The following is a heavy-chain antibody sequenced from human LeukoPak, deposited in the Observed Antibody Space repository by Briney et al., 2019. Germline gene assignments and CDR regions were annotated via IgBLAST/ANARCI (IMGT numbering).Heavy chain of an antibody. CDR2: INHSGST. CDR1: GGSFSGYY. Sequence: SETLSLTCVVYGGSFSGYYWSWIRQPPGKGLEWIGEINHSGSTNYNPSLKSRVIISVDTSKNQFSLKLSSVTAADTAVYYCARGMSNRYSYGYHGKYYYMDVWGKGTTVTVSS. V-gene: IGHV4-34*01. J-gene: IGHJ6*03. D-gene: IGHD5-18*01. CDR3: ARGMSNRYSYGYHGKYYYMDV.